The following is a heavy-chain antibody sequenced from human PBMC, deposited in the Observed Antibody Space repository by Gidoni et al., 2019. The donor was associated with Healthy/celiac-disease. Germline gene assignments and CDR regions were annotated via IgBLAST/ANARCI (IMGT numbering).Heavy chain of an antibody. CDR1: GYTFTGYY. V-gene: IGHV1-2*06. CDR3: ARDRAILSSGTYRSDRLDY. CDR2: ITPNSGGT. D-gene: IGHD3-16*02. Sequence: QVQLVQSGAEVKKPGASVKVSCKASGYTFTGYYMHWVRQAPGQGLEWMGRITPNSGGTNYAQKFQGRVTMTRDTSISTAYMELSRLRSDDTAVYYCARDRAILSSGTYRSDRLDYWGQGTLVTVSS. J-gene: IGHJ4*02.